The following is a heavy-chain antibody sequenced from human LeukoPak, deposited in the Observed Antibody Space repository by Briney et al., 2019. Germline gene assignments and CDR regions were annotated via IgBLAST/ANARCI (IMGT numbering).Heavy chain of an antibody. D-gene: IGHD3-22*01. CDR3: ARRKVVMKAAGDWYFDL. V-gene: IGHV3-30*03. CDR2: ISYDGSTT. J-gene: IGHJ2*01. CDR1: GFTFSSYG. Sequence: PGGSLRLSCAASGFTFSSYGLHWVRQAPGKGLQWVAVISYDGSTTYYTDSVKGRFTISRDNSKNTLYLQVDSLRAEDTAIYTCARRKVVMKAAGDWYFDLWGRGTLVIVSS.